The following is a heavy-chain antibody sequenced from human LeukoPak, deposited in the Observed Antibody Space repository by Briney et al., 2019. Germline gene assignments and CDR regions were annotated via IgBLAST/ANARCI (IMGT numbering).Heavy chain of an antibody. CDR1: GYTFTGYY. D-gene: IGHD3-10*01. J-gene: IGHJ4*02. CDR2: INPNSGGT. CDR3: ARVYGSITMVRGVIPKFHFDY. V-gene: IGHV1-2*02. Sequence: ASVKVSCKASGYTFTGYYMHWVRQAPGQGLEWMGWINPNSGGTNYAQKFQGRVTKTRDTSISTAYMEPSRLRSDDPAVYYCARVYGSITMVRGVIPKFHFDYWGQGTLVTVSS.